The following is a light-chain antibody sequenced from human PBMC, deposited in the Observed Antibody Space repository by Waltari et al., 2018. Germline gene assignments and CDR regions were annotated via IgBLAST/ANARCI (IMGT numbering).Light chain of an antibody. J-gene: IGKJ1*01. CDR2: AAS. V-gene: IGKV1-39*01. CDR1: QSISTY. Sequence: IQMTQSPSSLSASVGDRVTITCRASQSISTYLNWYQQTPGKAPRLLIYAASNLQSGVPSRFSDSGSGTDFTLTISSLQPEDFASFYCQQTYSTSWTFGQGTKVEIK. CDR3: QQTYSTSWT.